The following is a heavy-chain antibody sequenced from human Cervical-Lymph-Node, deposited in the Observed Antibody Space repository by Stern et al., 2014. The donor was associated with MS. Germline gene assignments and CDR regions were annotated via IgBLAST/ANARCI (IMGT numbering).Heavy chain of an antibody. V-gene: IGHV3-33*01. CDR3: ARTYSGSYYSYYYGMDV. Sequence: VQLVESGGGVVQPGRSLRLSCAASGFTFSSYGMHWVRQAPGKGLEWVAVIWYDGSNTYYADSVKGRFTISRDNSKNTLYLQMNSLRAEDTAVYYCARTYSGSYYSYYYGMDVWGQGTTVTVSS. CDR2: IWYDGSNT. D-gene: IGHD1-26*01. J-gene: IGHJ6*02. CDR1: GFTFSSYG.